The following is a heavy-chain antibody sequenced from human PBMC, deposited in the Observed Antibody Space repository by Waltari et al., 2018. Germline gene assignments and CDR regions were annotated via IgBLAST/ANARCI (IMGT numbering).Heavy chain of an antibody. D-gene: IGHD5-12*01. Sequence: EVQLFESGGGLVQPGVSLRLSCPASGFTFSSYALRWVRHATGKGLGWVSAISGSGGSTYYADSVKGRFTISRDNSKNTLYLQMNSLRAEDTAVYYCAKPQRANMDVWGQGTTVTVSS. CDR3: AKPQRANMDV. CDR2: ISGSGGST. CDR1: GFTFSSYA. V-gene: IGHV3-23*01. J-gene: IGHJ6*02.